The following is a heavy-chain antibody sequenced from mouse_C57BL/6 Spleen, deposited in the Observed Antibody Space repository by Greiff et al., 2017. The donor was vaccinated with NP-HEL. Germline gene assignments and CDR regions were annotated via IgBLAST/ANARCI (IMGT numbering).Heavy chain of an antibody. V-gene: IGHV14-4*01. CDR3: TTDDYDDGFAY. D-gene: IGHD2-4*01. Sequence: LMESGAELVRPGASVKLSCTASGFNIKDDYMHWVKQRPEQGLEWIGWIDPENGDTEYASKFQGKATITADTSSNTAYLQLSSLTSEDTAVYYCTTDDYDDGFAYWGQGTLVTVSA. CDR2: IDPENGDT. J-gene: IGHJ3*01. CDR1: GFNIKDDY.